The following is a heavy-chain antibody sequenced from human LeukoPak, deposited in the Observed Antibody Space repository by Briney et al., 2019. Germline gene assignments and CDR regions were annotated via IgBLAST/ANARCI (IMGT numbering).Heavy chain of an antibody. CDR3: ARAGFYYDSSGPKVFDY. Sequence: GESLKISCKGSGYSFTSYWIGWVRQMPGKGLEWMGIIYPGDSDTRYSPSFQGQVTISADKSISTAYLPWSSLKASDTAMYYCARAGFYYDSSGPKVFDYWGQGSLVTVSS. D-gene: IGHD3-22*01. CDR1: GYSFTSYW. J-gene: IGHJ4*02. CDR2: IYPGDSDT. V-gene: IGHV5-51*01.